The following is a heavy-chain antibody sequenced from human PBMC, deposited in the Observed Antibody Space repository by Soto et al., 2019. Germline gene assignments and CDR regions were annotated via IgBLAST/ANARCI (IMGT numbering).Heavy chain of an antibody. J-gene: IGHJ6*02. D-gene: IGHD6-19*01. CDR3: VRPGQWLTSCYYGMDV. V-gene: IGHV5-51*01. CDR2: IYPGDSDT. Sequence: GEALKISFKGSGYSFTSYWIGWVRRMPGKGLEWMGIIYPGDSDTRYSPSFQGQVTISADKSISTAYLQWSSLKASDTAMYYCVRPGQWLTSCYYGMDVWGQGTTVTVSS. CDR1: GYSFTSYW.